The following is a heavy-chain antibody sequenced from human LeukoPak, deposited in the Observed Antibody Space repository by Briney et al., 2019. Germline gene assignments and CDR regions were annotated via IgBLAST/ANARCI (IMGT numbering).Heavy chain of an antibody. V-gene: IGHV3-30-3*01. J-gene: IGHJ4*02. D-gene: IGHD5-24*01. CDR2: ISYDGSNK. Sequence: GGSLRLSCAASGFTFSSYAMHWVRQAPGKGLEWVAVISYDGSNKYYADSVKGRFTISRDNSKNTLYLQMSSLRAEDTAVYYCARVELEMATIYYFDYWGQGTLVTVSS. CDR1: GFTFSSYA. CDR3: ARVELEMATIYYFDY.